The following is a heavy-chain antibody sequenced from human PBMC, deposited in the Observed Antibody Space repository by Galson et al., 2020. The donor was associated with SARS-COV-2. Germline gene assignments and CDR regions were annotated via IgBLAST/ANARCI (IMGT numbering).Heavy chain of an antibody. J-gene: IGHJ3*02. D-gene: IGHD3-3*01. V-gene: IGHV3-33*01. CDR1: GFTFSSYG. CDR2: IWYDGSNK. Sequence: GGSLRLSCAASGFTFSSYGMHWVRQAPGKGLEWVAVIWYDGSNKYYADSVKGRFTISRDNSKNTLYLQMNSLRAEDTAVYYCARGGQPDFSDAFDIWGQGTMVTVSS. CDR3: ARGGQPDFSDAFDI.